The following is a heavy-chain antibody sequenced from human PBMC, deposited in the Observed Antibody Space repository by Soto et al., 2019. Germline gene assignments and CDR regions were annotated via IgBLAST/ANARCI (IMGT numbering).Heavy chain of an antibody. J-gene: IGHJ4*02. V-gene: IGHV4-31*03. CDR2: INHSGST. CDR1: GGSISSGGYY. CDR3: ARGRPTVAPFDY. D-gene: IGHD4-4*01. Sequence: SETLSLTCTVSGGSISSGGYYWSWIRQHPGKGLEWIGEINHSGSTNYNPSLKSRVTISVDTSKNQFSLKLSSVTAADTAVYYCARGRPTVAPFDYWGQGTLVTVSS.